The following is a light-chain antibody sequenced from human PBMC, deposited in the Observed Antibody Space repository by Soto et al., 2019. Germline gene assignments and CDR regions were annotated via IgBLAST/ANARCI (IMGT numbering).Light chain of an antibody. CDR2: GAS. J-gene: IGKJ1*01. V-gene: IGKV3-20*01. Sequence: EIVLTQSPGTLSLSLGERATLSCRASQSVSSSYLAWYQQKPGQAPRLLIYGASSRASGIPDRFSGSGSGTDFTLTISSLEPEDFAVYYCQQYGTSPEWTFGQGTKVDIK. CDR3: QQYGTSPEWT. CDR1: QSVSSSY.